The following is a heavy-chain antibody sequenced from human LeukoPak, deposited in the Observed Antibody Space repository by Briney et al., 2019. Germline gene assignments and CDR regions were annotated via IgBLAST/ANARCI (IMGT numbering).Heavy chain of an antibody. D-gene: IGHD3-10*01. CDR3: ARDRPGGSPYNWFDP. Sequence: GASVKVSCKASGYTFTSYDINWVRQATGQGLEWMGWMNPNSGNTGYAQKFQGRVTITRNTSISTAYMELSSLRSDDTAVYYCARDRPGGSPYNWFDPWGQGTLVTVSS. CDR2: MNPNSGNT. CDR1: GYTFTSYD. J-gene: IGHJ5*02. V-gene: IGHV1-8*03.